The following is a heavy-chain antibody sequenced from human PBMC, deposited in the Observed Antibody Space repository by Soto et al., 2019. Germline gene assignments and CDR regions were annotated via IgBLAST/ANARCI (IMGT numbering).Heavy chain of an antibody. CDR3: ARHSRSGSKMSAFDV. CDR2: IFYSGNP. V-gene: IGHV4-39*01. Sequence: PSETLSLTCTVSGGSIISSTYYWGWIRQPPGKGLEWIGSIFYSGNPQYNPSLKSRVTVSVDTSKNQFSLNLNSVTAADTAVFYCARHSRSGSKMSAFDVWGQGTMVTVSS. CDR1: GGSIISSTYY. D-gene: IGHD2-15*01. J-gene: IGHJ3*01.